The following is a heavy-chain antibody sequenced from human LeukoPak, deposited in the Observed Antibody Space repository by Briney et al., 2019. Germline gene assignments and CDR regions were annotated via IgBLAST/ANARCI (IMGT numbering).Heavy chain of an antibody. V-gene: IGHV3-7*01. CDR1: DFTFSSYW. CDR3: ARERTMVRGVISYSDD. D-gene: IGHD3-10*01. J-gene: IGHJ4*01. CDR2: IKQDGSEK. Sequence: PGGSLRLSCAASDFTFSSYWMSWVRQAPGRGLEWVANIKQDGSEKYYVDSVKGRFTISRDNAKNSLYLQMNSLRAEDTAVYYCARERTMVRGVISYSDDWGQGTLVTVSS.